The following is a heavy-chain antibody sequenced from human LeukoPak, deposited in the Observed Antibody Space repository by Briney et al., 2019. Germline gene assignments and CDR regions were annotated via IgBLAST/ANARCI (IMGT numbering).Heavy chain of an antibody. Sequence: GGSLRLSCAASGFTFRSYSMNWVRQAPGKGLEWVSYISSSSSTIYYADSVKGRFTISRDNAKNSLYLQMNSLRDEDTAVYYCAREGEYYDILTGYYGFDYWGQGTLVTVSS. CDR3: AREGEYYDILTGYYGFDY. J-gene: IGHJ4*02. CDR2: ISSSSSTI. D-gene: IGHD3-9*01. CDR1: GFTFRSYS. V-gene: IGHV3-48*02.